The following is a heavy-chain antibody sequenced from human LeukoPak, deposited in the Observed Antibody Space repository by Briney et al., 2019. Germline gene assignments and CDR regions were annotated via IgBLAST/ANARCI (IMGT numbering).Heavy chain of an antibody. D-gene: IGHD2-15*01. CDR2: INPSGGST. Sequence: ASVKVSCKASGYTFTDYYMHWVRQAPGQGLEWMGIINPSGGSTSYAQKFQGRVTMTRDTSTSTVYMELSSLRSEDTAVYYCARGDCSGGSCVGRGYYYYMDVWGKGTTVTISS. J-gene: IGHJ6*03. CDR1: GYTFTDYY. V-gene: IGHV1-46*01. CDR3: ARGDCSGGSCVGRGYYYYMDV.